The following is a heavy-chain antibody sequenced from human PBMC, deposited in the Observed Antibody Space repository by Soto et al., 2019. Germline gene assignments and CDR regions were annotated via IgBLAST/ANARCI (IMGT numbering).Heavy chain of an antibody. CDR3: VRGTSDWYGVDF. J-gene: IGHJ4*02. D-gene: IGHD3-10*01. CDR2: INTGGSGT. V-gene: IGHV3-74*01. Sequence: EVPLVESGGGLVQPGGSLRLSCAVSGFTFSRHWMHWVRQAPGKGLQWVSRINTGGSGTNYADSVEGRFTISRDNTKNTLYLQMNSLRGEDTAQYYCVRGTSDWYGVDFWGQGTLVTVSS. CDR1: GFTFSRHW.